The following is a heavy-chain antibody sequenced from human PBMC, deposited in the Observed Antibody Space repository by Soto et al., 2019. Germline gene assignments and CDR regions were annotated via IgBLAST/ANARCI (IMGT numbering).Heavy chain of an antibody. V-gene: IGHV1-69*02. CDR1: GGTFNRET. J-gene: IGHJ6*04. CDR3: ARGGKLGGDLDV. Sequence: QAQLVQSGAEVKKPGSSVNVSCKASGGTFNRETFSWVRQASGQGLQWMGRIIPVLDLADYAQKFEGRVTITADTSTTTVYLDLSGLGSDDTAVYYCARGGKLGGDLDVWGKGTPVIVSS. CDR2: IIPVLDLA. D-gene: IGHD3-10*01.